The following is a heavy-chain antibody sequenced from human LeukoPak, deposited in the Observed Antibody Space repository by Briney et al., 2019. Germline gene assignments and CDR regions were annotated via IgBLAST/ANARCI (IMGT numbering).Heavy chain of an antibody. CDR1: GDSVSSNTAA. V-gene: IGHV6-1*01. CDR2: TYYRSKWYH. J-gene: IGHJ4*02. Sequence: SQILSLTCAISGDSVSSNTAAWNWIRQSPSRGLEWLGRTYYRSKWYHDYAVSAKSRITINPDTSKNQFSLQLNSVTPEDTAVYYCARTLAFQEAVDYWGQGTLVTVSS. CDR3: ARTLAFQEAVDY.